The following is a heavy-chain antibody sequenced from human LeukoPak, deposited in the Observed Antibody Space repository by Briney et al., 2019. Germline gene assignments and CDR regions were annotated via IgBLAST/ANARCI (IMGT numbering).Heavy chain of an antibody. V-gene: IGHV4-34*01. J-gene: IGHJ3*02. D-gene: IGHD3-22*01. CDR1: GGSFSGYY. Sequence: SETLSLTCAVYGGSFSGYYWSWIRQPPGKGLEWIGEINHSGSTNYNPSLKSRVTISLDTSKNQFSLRLSSVTAADTAVYYCARDVTFYYDSRGFSGAFDIWGQGTMVTVSS. CDR2: INHSGST. CDR3: ARDVTFYYDSRGFSGAFDI.